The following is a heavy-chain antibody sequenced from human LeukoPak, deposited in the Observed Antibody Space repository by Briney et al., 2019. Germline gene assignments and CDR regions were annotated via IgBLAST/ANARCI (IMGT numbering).Heavy chain of an antibody. CDR2: IYSGGST. D-gene: IGHD3-22*01. CDR1: GFAVSSNY. J-gene: IGHJ5*02. Sequence: PGGSLRLSCAASGFAVSSNYMSWVRQAPGKGLEWVSVIYSGGSTYYADSVKGRFTISRDNSKNTLYLQMNSLRAEDTAVYYCARITYYYDSSGYYQNWFDPWGQGTLVIVSS. CDR3: ARITYYYDSSGYYQNWFDP. V-gene: IGHV3-53*01.